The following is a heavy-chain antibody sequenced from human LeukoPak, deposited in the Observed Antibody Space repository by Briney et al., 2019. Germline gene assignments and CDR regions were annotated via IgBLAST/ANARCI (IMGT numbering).Heavy chain of an antibody. CDR2: ISSSSSYI. V-gene: IGHV3-21*01. D-gene: IGHD2-2*01. Sequence: KPGGSLRLSCAASGFTFSSYSMNWVRQAPGKGLEWVSSISSSSSYIYYADSVKGRFTISRDNAKNSLYLQMNSLSAEDTAVYYCARREEYCSSTSCYGDYYYGMDVWGQGTTATVSS. CDR1: GFTFSSYS. CDR3: ARREEYCSSTSCYGDYYYGMDV. J-gene: IGHJ6*02.